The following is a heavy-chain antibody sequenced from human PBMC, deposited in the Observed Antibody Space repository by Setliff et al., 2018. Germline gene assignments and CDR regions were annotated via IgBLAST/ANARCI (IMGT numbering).Heavy chain of an antibody. CDR1: GASITSGHY. J-gene: IGHJ3*02. Sequence: SETLSLTCGVSGASITSGHYWGWIRQPPGKGLEWIGTIYHRGRTYYNPSLRSRVTMSLDTSKNQFSLRLSSVTAADTAVYYCASPRRDDLDSPFDAFDIWGPGTMVTV. V-gene: IGHV4-38-2*01. D-gene: IGHD3-3*01. CDR3: ASPRRDDLDSPFDAFDI. CDR2: IYHRGRT.